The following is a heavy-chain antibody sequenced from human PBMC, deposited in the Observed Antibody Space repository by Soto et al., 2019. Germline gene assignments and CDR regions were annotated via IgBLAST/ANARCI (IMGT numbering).Heavy chain of an antibody. Sequence: EVQLVESGGGLVQPRGSLRLSCAASGFTFKTFVMNWVRQAPGKGLEWVSYISGSSNTINFADSVRGRFTISRDNAKNSMYLQMNSLRDEDTALYYCVRGTGVMTAFAYFDYWAQGTLVTVSS. D-gene: IGHD2-21*02. CDR1: GFTFKTFV. J-gene: IGHJ4*02. CDR3: VRGTGVMTAFAYFDY. V-gene: IGHV3-48*02. CDR2: ISGSSNTI.